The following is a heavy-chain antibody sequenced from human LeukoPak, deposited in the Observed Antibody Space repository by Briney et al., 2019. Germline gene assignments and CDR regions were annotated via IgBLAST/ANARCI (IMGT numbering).Heavy chain of an antibody. Sequence: GGSLRLSCAASGFTFSSYWMSWVRQAPGKGLEWVANIKQDGSEKYYVDSVKGRFTISRDNAKNSLYLQMNSLRAEDTAVYYRARELSTVTSGALVGYWGQGTLVTVSS. D-gene: IGHD4-17*01. CDR2: IKQDGSEK. CDR1: GFTFSSYW. V-gene: IGHV3-7*01. J-gene: IGHJ4*02. CDR3: ARELSTVTSGALVGY.